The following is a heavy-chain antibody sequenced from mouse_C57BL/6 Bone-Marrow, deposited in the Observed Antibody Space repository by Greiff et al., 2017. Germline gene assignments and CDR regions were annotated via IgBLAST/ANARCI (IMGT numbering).Heavy chain of an antibody. V-gene: IGHV5-2*01. J-gene: IGHJ1*03. D-gene: IGHD1-1*01. CDR3: ARSTTVVGWYFDV. CDR1: EYEFPSHD. Sequence: EVKLMESGGGLVQPGESLKLSCESNEYEFPSHDMSWVRKTPEKRLELVAAINSDGGSTYYPDTMERRVIISRDNTKRTLYLQMSSLRSEDTALYYCARSTTVVGWYFDVWGTGTTVTVSS. CDR2: INSDGGST.